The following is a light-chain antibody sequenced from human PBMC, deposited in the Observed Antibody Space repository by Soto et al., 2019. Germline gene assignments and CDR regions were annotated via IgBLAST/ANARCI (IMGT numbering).Light chain of an antibody. J-gene: IGKJ1*01. CDR1: QSISSW. CDR2: DAS. V-gene: IGKV1-5*01. Sequence: DIPMTQSPSTLSASVGDRVTITCRASQSISSWLAWYQQKPGKAPTLLIYDASSLESGVPSRFSGSGSGTDFTLSISGLQPDDFATYYCQQYNSYWGTFGQGTKVEIK. CDR3: QQYNSYWGT.